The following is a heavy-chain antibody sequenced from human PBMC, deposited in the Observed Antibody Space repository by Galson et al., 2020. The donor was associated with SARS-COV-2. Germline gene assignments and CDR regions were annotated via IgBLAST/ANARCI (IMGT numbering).Heavy chain of an antibody. D-gene: IGHD6-13*01. V-gene: IGHV3-23*03. CDR3: AKDISRWPHGFDI. CDR2: IYSGGNT. J-gene: IGHJ3*02. Sequence: LSLTCAASGFTFSSYAMSWVRQAPGKGLEWVSVIYSGGNTYYADFVKGRFTISRDNSKNTLYLQMNSLRAEDTAVYYCAKDISRWPHGFDIWGQGTMVTVSS. CDR1: GFTFSSYA.